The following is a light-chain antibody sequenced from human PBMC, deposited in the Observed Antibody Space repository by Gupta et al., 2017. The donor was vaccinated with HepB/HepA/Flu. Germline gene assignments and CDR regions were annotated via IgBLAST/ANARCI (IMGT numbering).Light chain of an antibody. V-gene: IGKV1-39*01. CDR1: QIITTY. Sequence: GDRFTITCRASQIITTYLSWYQQKPGKAPRLLISSASRLQSGVPSRFSGSGSGTDFTLTISSLQLEDFATYYCQQSYDIPFTFGHGTTVDI. CDR2: SAS. CDR3: QQSYDIPFT. J-gene: IGKJ3*01.